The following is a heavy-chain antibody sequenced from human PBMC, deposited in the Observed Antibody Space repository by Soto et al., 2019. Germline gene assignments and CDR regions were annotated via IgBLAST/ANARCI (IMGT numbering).Heavy chain of an antibody. Sequence: GGSLRLSCAASGFTVSSVYMSWVRQAPGKGLEWVSVIYIGGNTYYADSVKGRFTSSRDTSKNTVYLQMNSLKVEDTAVYHCARDLGSGAYRGAIDYWGQGTLVTVSS. J-gene: IGHJ4*02. D-gene: IGHD4-17*01. CDR1: GFTVSSVY. V-gene: IGHV3-53*01. CDR2: IYIGGNT. CDR3: ARDLGSGAYRGAIDY.